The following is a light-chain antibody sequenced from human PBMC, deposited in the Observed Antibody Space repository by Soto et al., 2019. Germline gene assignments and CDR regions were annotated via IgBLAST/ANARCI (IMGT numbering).Light chain of an antibody. CDR3: QQYANSPIT. Sequence: EIVVTQSPATLSVSPGDRVTLSCRASQFVRSNSAWYQQKPGQAPRLLIYGVSSRASGIPDRFFGSGSGTDFTLTINRLEPEDFAVYYCQQYANSPITFGQGTRLEIK. CDR2: GVS. J-gene: IGKJ5*01. CDR1: QFVRSN. V-gene: IGKV3-20*01.